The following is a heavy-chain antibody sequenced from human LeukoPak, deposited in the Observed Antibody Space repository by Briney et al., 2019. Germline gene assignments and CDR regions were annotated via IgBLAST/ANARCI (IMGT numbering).Heavy chain of an antibody. CDR2: IIPSLDVS. V-gene: IGHV1-69*04. Sequence: ASVKVSCKASGYTFTSYGISWVRQAPGQGLEWIGRIIPSLDVSNYAQKFQGRVTLSADKDTTTTYMELTSLRSEDTAIYYCARDHCSPGTCLGGHWGQGTLVTVSS. CDR1: GYTFTSYG. D-gene: IGHD2-15*01. CDR3: ARDHCSPGTCLGGH. J-gene: IGHJ4*02.